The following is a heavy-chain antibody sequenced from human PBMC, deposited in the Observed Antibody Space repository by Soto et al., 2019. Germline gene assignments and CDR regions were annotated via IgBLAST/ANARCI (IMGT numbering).Heavy chain of an antibody. CDR1: GGSISSSSYY. CDR3: ARLVRGVTRGYYYGMDV. J-gene: IGHJ6*02. V-gene: IGHV4-39*01. CDR2: IYYSGST. Sequence: KPSETLSLTCTVSGGSISSSSYYWGWIRQPPGKGLEWIGSIYYSGSTYYNPSLKSRVTISVDTSKNQFSLKLSSVTAADTAVYYCARLVRGVTRGYYYGMDVWGQGTTVTAP. D-gene: IGHD3-10*01.